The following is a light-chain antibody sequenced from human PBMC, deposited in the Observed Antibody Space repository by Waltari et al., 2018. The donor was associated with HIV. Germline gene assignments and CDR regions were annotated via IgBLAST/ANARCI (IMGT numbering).Light chain of an antibody. CDR3: QVWDRSSDWV. CDR1: KLGRKR. J-gene: IGLJ3*02. V-gene: IGLV3-21*04. CDR2: YDS. Sequence: SYVLTPPTSMSVAPGKPASITCGGHKLGRKRVPWYQQKPGLAPVLVISYDSARPSGIPERFSGSNSGNTATLTIGRVEAGDEADYYCQVWDRSSDWVFGGGTKLTVL.